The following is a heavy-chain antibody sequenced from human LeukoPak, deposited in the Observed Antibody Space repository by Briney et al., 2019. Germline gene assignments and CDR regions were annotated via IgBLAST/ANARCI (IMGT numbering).Heavy chain of an antibody. CDR1: GFTFDDYG. D-gene: IGHD2-15*01. CDR3: AREVVVVAATRGVYYYYGMDV. J-gene: IGHJ6*02. CDR2: INWNGGST. Sequence: GGSLRLSCAASGFTFDDYGMSWVRQAPGKGLEWVSGINWNGGSTYYADSVKGRFTISRDNSKNTLYLQMNSLRAEDTAVYYCAREVVVVAATRGVYYYYGMDVWGQGTTVTVSS. V-gene: IGHV3-20*04.